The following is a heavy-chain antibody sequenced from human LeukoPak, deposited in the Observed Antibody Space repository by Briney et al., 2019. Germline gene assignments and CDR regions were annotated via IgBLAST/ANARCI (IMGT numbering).Heavy chain of an antibody. J-gene: IGHJ4*02. D-gene: IGHD1-14*01. CDR1: GGSISSSSYY. Sequence: SETLSLTCTVSGGSISSSSYYWGWIRQPPGKGLEWIGSIYYSGSTYYNPSLKSRVTISVDTSKNQFSLKLSSVTAADTAVYYCARSHGVKHNPKHDYWGQGTLVTVSS. V-gene: IGHV4-39*07. CDR2: IYYSGST. CDR3: ARSHGVKHNPKHDY.